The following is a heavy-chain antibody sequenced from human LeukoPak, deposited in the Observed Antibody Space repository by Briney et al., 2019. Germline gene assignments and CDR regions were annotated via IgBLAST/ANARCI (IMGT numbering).Heavy chain of an antibody. CDR2: MNPNSGNT. J-gene: IGHJ5*02. Sequence: GASVKVSCKASGYTFTSYDINWVRQATGQGLEWMGWMNPNSGNTGYAQKFQGRVTMTRNTSISTAYMELSSLRSEDTAVYYCARDASWNYYDSSGYYYVWFDPWGQGTLVTVSS. CDR3: ARDASWNYYDSSGYYYVWFDP. V-gene: IGHV1-8*01. CDR1: GYTFTSYD. D-gene: IGHD3-22*01.